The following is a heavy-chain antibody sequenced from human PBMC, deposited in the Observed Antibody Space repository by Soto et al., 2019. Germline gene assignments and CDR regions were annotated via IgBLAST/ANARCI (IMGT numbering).Heavy chain of an antibody. Sequence: QVQLVQSGAEVKKPGSSVKVSCKASGGTFSSYTISWVRQAPGQGLEWMGRIIPILGIANYAQKFQGRVTITADKSTSTAYMERSSLRSQDTALYFCATRRGDGYNDYLGQGTLVTVSS. CDR3: ATRRGDGYNDY. D-gene: IGHD3-10*01. CDR1: GGTFSSYT. CDR2: IIPILGIA. J-gene: IGHJ4*02. V-gene: IGHV1-69*02.